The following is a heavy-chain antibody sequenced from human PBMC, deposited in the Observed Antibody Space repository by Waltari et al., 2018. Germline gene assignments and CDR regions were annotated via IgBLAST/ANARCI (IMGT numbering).Heavy chain of an antibody. J-gene: IGHJ4*02. Sequence: VQLVESGGGLIQPGGSLRLSCAASGFTVSSNYMSWVSQAPGKGLEWVSVFYSGGSTYSADCVKCRFTSSRDKSKNTLYLQMNSLRAEDTAVYYCARAAYYYDSSGYLDYWGQGTLVTVSS. CDR1: GFTVSSNY. D-gene: IGHD3-22*01. V-gene: IGHV3-53*01. CDR3: ARAAYYYDSSGYLDY. CDR2: FYSGGST.